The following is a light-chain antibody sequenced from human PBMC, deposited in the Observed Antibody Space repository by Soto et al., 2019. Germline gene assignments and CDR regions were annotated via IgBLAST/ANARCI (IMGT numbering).Light chain of an antibody. CDR3: HQYGSSPFT. V-gene: IGKV3-20*01. CDR2: GAS. CDR1: QSVSANY. J-gene: IGKJ3*01. Sequence: EVVWTQAQATLSLSPGERATLSCRADQSVSANYLAWYQQKPGQAHRLLIYGASSRATGIPDRFSGSGSGTYFTLTIRSLESEVFAVFYCHQYGSSPFTFVPGTKLAIK.